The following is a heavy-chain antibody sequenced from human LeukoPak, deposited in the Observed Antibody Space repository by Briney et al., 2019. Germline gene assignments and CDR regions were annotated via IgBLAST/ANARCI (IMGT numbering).Heavy chain of an antibody. Sequence: SETLSLTCTVSGGSISSYYWSWIRQPPGKGLEWIGYIHYSGSTNYNPSLRSRVTISLDTSENQFSLKLNSVTAADTAVYYCARAVNWNDWFDPWGQGTLVTVSS. J-gene: IGHJ5*02. V-gene: IGHV4-59*01. CDR1: GGSISSYY. D-gene: IGHD1-1*01. CDR3: ARAVNWNDWFDP. CDR2: IHYSGST.